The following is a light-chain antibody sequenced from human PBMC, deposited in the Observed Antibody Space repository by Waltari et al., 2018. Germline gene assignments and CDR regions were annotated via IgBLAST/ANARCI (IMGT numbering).Light chain of an antibody. CDR1: QDISHY. CDR2: DAS. J-gene: IGKJ1*01. CDR3: QHYDNLLSCT. V-gene: IGKV1-33*01. Sequence: DIQLTQSPSSLSASVGDRVTITCQASQDISHYLNWYQQKPGKAPKLLIQDASKETEVPSRFSGSGSGTDFTFTISSLQPEDIATYYCQHYDNLLSCTFGQGTKVEVK.